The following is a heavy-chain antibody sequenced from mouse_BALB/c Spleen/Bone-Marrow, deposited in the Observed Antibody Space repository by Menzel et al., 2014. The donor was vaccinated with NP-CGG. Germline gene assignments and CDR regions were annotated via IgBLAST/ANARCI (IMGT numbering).Heavy chain of an antibody. Sequence: VQLQQSGPELVRPGVSVKISCKGSGYTFTDYAMHWVKQRHAKSLEWIGFISTYSGNTNYNQKFKGKATMTVDKSSSTAYMELARLTSEDSAIYYCARAGYGSSYDCFAYWGQGTLVTVSA. CDR1: GYTFTDYA. J-gene: IGHJ3*01. CDR2: ISTYSGNT. D-gene: IGHD1-1*01. V-gene: IGHV1-67*01. CDR3: ARAGYGSSYDCFAY.